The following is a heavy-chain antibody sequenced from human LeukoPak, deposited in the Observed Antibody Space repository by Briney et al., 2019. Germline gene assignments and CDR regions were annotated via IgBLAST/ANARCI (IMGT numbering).Heavy chain of an antibody. D-gene: IGHD3-10*01. CDR1: GFSFSSFW. CDR3: TRGGSSYYAGWSDP. Sequence: GGSLSLSCVASGFSFSSFWMTWVRQAPGKGLEWVASIKQHASEKHYVDSVKGRFTISRDDARNSVSRHMSSLRDDDTALYYCTRGGSSYYAGWSDPWGQGSLVTVSS. J-gene: IGHJ5*02. V-gene: IGHV3-7*03. CDR2: IKQHASEK.